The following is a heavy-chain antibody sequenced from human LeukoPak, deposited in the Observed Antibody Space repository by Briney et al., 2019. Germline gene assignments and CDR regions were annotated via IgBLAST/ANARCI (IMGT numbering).Heavy chain of an antibody. CDR3: ARAQYLADDVFDI. J-gene: IGHJ3*02. CDR2: IHKDGSSI. Sequence: PGGSLRLSCAASGFTFSTYWMHWVRQAPGKGLVWVSRIHKDGSSITYADSVNGRFIISRDNVKSTLFLQMNSLRVEDTAVYYCARAQYLADDVFDIWGQGTVVTVSS. V-gene: IGHV3-74*01. D-gene: IGHD2-2*01. CDR1: GFTFSTYW.